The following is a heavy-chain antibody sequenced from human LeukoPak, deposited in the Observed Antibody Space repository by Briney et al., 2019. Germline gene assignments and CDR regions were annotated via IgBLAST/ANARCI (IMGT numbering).Heavy chain of an antibody. D-gene: IGHD3-22*01. CDR3: ARANTTYYYDSSGYYYYYYYYMDV. CDR1: GFTVSSNY. J-gene: IGHJ6*03. V-gene: IGHV3-53*01. CDR2: LYSGAGT. Sequence: PGGSLRLSCAASGFTVSSNYMTWVRQAPGKGLEWVSVLYSGAGTYYADSVKGRFTISRDNSKNTLYLQMNSLRAEDTAVYYCARANTTYYYDSSGYYYYYYYYMDVWGKGTTVTVSS.